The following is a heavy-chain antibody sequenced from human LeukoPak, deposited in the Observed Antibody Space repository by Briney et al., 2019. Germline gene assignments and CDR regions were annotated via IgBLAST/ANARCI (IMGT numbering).Heavy chain of an antibody. J-gene: IGHJ5*02. V-gene: IGHV3-21*01. CDR2: ISSSSSYI. CDR3: ARDLYYYDSSGYFS. Sequence: GGSLRLSCAASGSTFSSYTMNWVRQAPGKGLEWVSSISSSSSYIYYADSVKGRFTISRDNAKNSLYLQMNSLRAEDTAVYYCARDLYYYDSSGYFSWGQGTLVTVSS. D-gene: IGHD3-22*01. CDR1: GSTFSSYT.